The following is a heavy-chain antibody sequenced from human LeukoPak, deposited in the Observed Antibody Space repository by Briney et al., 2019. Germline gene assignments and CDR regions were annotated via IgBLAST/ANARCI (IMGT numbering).Heavy chain of an antibody. V-gene: IGHV3-23*01. D-gene: IGHD3-9*01. CDR2: ITGTAYKT. J-gene: IGHJ5*02. CDR1: GFIFSNYA. Sequence: GGSLRLSCAASGFIFSNYAMAWVRQAPRKGLEWVSAITGTAYKTYYADSVKGRFTISRDNSKNTLYLQMNTLRAEDTAIYYCAKNLRGNYDTLTAFDPWGPGTQVTVSS. CDR3: AKNLRGNYDTLTAFDP.